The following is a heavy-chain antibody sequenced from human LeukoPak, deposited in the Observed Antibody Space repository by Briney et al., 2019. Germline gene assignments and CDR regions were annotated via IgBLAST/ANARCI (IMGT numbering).Heavy chain of an antibody. J-gene: IGHJ4*02. V-gene: IGHV3-53*01. CDR3: ARVRGGNYFDY. D-gene: IGHD3-16*01. Sequence: PGGSLRLSCAASGFTVSSNYMSWVRQAPGKGLEWVSVIYSGGSKYYADSVKGRFTISRDNSKNTLYLQMNSLRAEDTAVYYCARVRGGNYFDYWGQGTLVTVSS. CDR1: GFTVSSNY. CDR2: IYSGGSK.